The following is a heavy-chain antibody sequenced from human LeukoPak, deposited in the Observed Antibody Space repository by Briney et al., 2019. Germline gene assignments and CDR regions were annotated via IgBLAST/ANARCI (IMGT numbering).Heavy chain of an antibody. Sequence: SETLSLTCTVSGGSISRSSYYWGWIRQPPGNGLEWIGSIYYSGSTNYNPSLKSRVTISVDTSKNQFSLKLSSVTAADTATYYCARLNSGWNYYFDYWGQGTLVTVSS. V-gene: IGHV4-39*01. CDR2: IYYSGST. J-gene: IGHJ4*02. CDR1: GGSISRSSYY. D-gene: IGHD6-19*01. CDR3: ARLNSGWNYYFDY.